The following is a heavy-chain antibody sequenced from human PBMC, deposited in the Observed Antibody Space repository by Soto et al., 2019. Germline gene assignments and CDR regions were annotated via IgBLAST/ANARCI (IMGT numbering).Heavy chain of an antibody. CDR3: ARHSFRVAVAGTLDY. J-gene: IGHJ4*02. CDR2: IYYSGST. V-gene: IGHV4-39*01. Sequence: QLQLQESGPGLVKPSETLSLTCTVSGGSISSSSYYWGWIRQPPGKGLEWIGSIYYSGSTYYNPSLKSRVTISVDTSKNQFSLKLSSVTAADTAVYYCARHSFRVAVAGTLDYWGQGTLVTVSS. D-gene: IGHD6-19*01. CDR1: GGSISSSSYY.